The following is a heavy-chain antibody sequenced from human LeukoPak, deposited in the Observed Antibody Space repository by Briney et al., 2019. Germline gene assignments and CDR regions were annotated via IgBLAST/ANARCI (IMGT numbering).Heavy chain of an antibody. CDR1: GFTFRSEW. Sequence: RCSFAGSGFTFRSEWMSWVGQALGKGLEWVANIKQDGSEKYYVDSVKGRFTISRDNAKNSLYLQMNSLRAEDTAVYYCARGGATRDGYNPFDYWGQGTLVTVSS. D-gene: IGHD5-24*01. CDR2: IKQDGSEK. V-gene: IGHV3-7*02. CDR3: ARGGATRDGYNPFDY. J-gene: IGHJ4*02.